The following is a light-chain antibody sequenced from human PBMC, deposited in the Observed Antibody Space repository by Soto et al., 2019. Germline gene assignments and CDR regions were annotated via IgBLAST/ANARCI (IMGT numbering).Light chain of an antibody. CDR3: HQSYDIPT. J-gene: IGKJ5*01. CDR2: AAA. Sequence: DIQMTQSPSSLSASVGARVTITSRTRQNINSYFTWYQQKPGKAPKLLIYAAASLQSGVPSRFSGSGSGTDFTLTVSSLQPEDFATYYCHQSYDIPTFGQGTRLETK. CDR1: QNINSY. V-gene: IGKV1-39*01.